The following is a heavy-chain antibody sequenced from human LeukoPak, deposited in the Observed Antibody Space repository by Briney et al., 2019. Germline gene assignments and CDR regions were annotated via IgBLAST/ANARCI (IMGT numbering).Heavy chain of an antibody. J-gene: IGHJ4*02. Sequence: GGSLTLSCAASGFTLPTYWMDWVRQAPGEGLEWVARINGDGRATHYADSVKGRFTISRDDAKNTLYLQMNSLRAEDTAVYFCARVLTGYNRQLDCWGQGTLVTVSS. CDR2: INGDGRAT. CDR3: ARVLTGYNRQLDC. D-gene: IGHD3-9*01. V-gene: IGHV3-74*01. CDR1: GFTLPTYW.